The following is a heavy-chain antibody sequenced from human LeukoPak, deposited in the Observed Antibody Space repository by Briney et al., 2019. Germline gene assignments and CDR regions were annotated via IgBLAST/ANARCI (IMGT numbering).Heavy chain of an antibody. Sequence: PSETLSLTCTVSGDSISSYSYYWGWIRQPPGKGLEWIGSIFYSGSTYYNPSLESRVTTSVDASKNQFSLKLSSVTAADTAVYYCARHVKYYYGSGSPHFDYWGQGTLVTVSS. J-gene: IGHJ4*02. CDR1: GDSISSYSYY. V-gene: IGHV4-39*01. CDR3: ARHVKYYYGSGSPHFDY. D-gene: IGHD3-10*01. CDR2: IFYSGST.